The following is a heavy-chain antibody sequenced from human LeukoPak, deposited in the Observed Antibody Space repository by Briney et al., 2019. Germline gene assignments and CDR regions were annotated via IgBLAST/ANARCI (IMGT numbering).Heavy chain of an antibody. CDR3: ARSLGGSYYYYGMDV. CDR2: ISYDGSNK. J-gene: IGHJ6*02. D-gene: IGHD1-26*01. Sequence: PGRSLRLSCAASGFTFSSYGMHWVRQAPGKGLEWVAVISYDGSNKYYADSVKGRFTISRDNSKNTLYLQMNSLRAEDTAVYYCARSLGGSYYYYGMDVWGQGTTVTVSS. CDR1: GFTFSSYG. V-gene: IGHV3-30*03.